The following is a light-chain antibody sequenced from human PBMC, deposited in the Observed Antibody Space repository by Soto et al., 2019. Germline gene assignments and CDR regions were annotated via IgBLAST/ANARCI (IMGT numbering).Light chain of an antibody. V-gene: IGLV4-69*01. CDR2: LHSDGSH. CDR1: SGHSNYV. J-gene: IGLJ2*01. CDR3: QTWDTGIRV. Sequence: QPVLTQSPSASASLGASVNLTCTLSSGHSNYVIAWHQQQPEKGPRYLMKLHSDGSHSKGDGIPDRFSGSSSGAERYLTISSLQSEDEADYYCQTWDTGIRVFGGETKLTVL.